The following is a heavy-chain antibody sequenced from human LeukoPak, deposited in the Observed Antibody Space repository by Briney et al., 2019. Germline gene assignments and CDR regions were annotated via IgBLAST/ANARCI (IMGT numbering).Heavy chain of an antibody. J-gene: IGHJ4*02. CDR3: ARDPSPVVTLYYFDY. D-gene: IGHD4-23*01. Sequence: GGSLRLSCAASGFTFSSYAMHWVRQAPGKGLEWVAVISYDGSNKYYADSVKGRFTISRDNSKNTLYLQMNSLRAEDTAVYYCARDPSPVVTLYYFDYWGQGTLVTVSS. CDR1: GFTFSSYA. CDR2: ISYDGSNK. V-gene: IGHV3-30-3*01.